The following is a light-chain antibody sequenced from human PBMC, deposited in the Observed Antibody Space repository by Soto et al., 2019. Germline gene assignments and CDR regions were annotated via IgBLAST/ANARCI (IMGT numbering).Light chain of an antibody. CDR1: QSISNW. V-gene: IGKV1-5*01. Sequence: DIQMTQSPSTLPASVGDRVTITCRASQSISNWLAWHQQKPGTAPKVLIYHASNLQSGVPSRFSGSGSGTEFTLTIRSLQPDDFATYYCQQYNSYSFGQGTKVDIK. CDR2: HAS. CDR3: QQYNSYS. J-gene: IGKJ1*01.